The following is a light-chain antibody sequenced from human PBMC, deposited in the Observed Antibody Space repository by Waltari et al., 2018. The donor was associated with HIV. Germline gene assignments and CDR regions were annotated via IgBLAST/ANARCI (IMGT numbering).Light chain of an antibody. CDR2: AAA. J-gene: IGKJ2*01. Sequence: DIPMTQSPSSLSASIGDSVTITCRTSQNIGSYLNWFQQKSDKAPKLLIYAAAILQSGVPSRFSGSGSVTEFTLTINNLQPEDFATYFCQQTYGSPRTFGQGTKLDI. CDR3: QQTYGSPRT. V-gene: IGKV1-39*01. CDR1: QNIGSY.